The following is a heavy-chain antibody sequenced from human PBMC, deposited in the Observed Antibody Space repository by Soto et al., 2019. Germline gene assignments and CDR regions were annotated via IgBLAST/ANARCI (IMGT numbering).Heavy chain of an antibody. CDR2: IYTSGST. D-gene: IGHD6-13*01. J-gene: IGHJ6*02. Sequence: GTLSLTCTVSGGSISSYYWSWIRQPAGKGLEWIGRIYTSGSTNYNPSLKSRVTMSVDTSKNQFSLKLSSVTAADTAVYYCASGTAAGMTSYYGMDVWGQGTTVTVSS. V-gene: IGHV4-4*07. CDR1: GGSISSYY. CDR3: ASGTAAGMTSYYGMDV.